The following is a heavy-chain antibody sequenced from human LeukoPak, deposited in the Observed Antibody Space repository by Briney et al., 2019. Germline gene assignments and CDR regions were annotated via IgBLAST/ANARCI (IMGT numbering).Heavy chain of an antibody. Sequence: GGSLRLSCAASGFTFSSYWMHWVRQAPGKGLVWVSRINSDGSSTSYADSVKGRFTISRDNAKNTLYLQMNSLRAEDTAVYYCARDFRYSSSWYSSGWFDPWGQGTLATVSS. V-gene: IGHV3-74*01. D-gene: IGHD6-13*01. CDR3: ARDFRYSSSWYSSGWFDP. CDR1: GFTFSSYW. CDR2: INSDGSST. J-gene: IGHJ5*02.